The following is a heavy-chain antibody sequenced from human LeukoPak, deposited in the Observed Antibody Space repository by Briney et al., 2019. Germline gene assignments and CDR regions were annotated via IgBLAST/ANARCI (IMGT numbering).Heavy chain of an antibody. CDR3: ARGGFTSMET. CDR2: IYSSGST. CDR1: GGSISSYY. J-gene: IGHJ4*02. Sequence: SETLSLTCTVSGGSISSYYWNWIRQPPGKGLEWIGYIYSSGSTNYNPSLKSRVTISVDTSRNQFSLKLSSVTAADTAVYYCARGGFTSMETWVQGTLDTVPS. D-gene: IGHD5-18*01. V-gene: IGHV4-59*01.